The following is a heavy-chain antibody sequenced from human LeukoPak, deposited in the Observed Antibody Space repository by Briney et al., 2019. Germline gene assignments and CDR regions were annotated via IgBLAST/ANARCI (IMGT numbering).Heavy chain of an antibody. J-gene: IGHJ4*02. Sequence: GGSLRLSCAASGFTFFDYAMTWVRQAPGKGLEWVSALSGGGDKSFYADSVKGRFTISRDNSKNTQYLQMNSLRAEDTAVYYCAKVGYSYGRLDYWGQGTLVTVSS. CDR1: GFTFFDYA. V-gene: IGHV3-23*01. D-gene: IGHD5-18*01. CDR3: AKVGYSYGRLDY. CDR2: LSGGGDKS.